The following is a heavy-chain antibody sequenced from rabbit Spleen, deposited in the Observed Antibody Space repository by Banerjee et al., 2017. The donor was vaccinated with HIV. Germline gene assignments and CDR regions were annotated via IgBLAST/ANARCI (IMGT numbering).Heavy chain of an antibody. Sequence: QEQLTETGGGLVQPGGSLTLSCKAAGIDFTNYYISWVRQATGKGLEWIGIIYAAKGSTNYASWVNGLFTISKTSSTTVTLQMTSLTATSTYFCVRGADSHGDGYELWGQGTLVTVS. CDR3: VRGADSHGDGYEL. CDR2: IYAAKGST. CDR1: GIDFTNYY. J-gene: IGHJ4*01. V-gene: IGHV1S45*01. D-gene: IGHD3-1*01.